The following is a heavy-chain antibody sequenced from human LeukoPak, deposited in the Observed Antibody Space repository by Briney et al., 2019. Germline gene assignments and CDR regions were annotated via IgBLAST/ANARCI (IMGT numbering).Heavy chain of an antibody. V-gene: IGHV4-34*01. J-gene: IGHJ5*02. CDR1: GGSFSGYY. Sequence: PSETLSLTCAVYGGSFSGYYWSWIRQPPGKGLEWIGEINHSGSTNYNPSLKSRVTISVDTSKNQFSLKLSSVTAADTAVYYCARSVRYCSGGSCFVGPYNWFDPWGQGTLVTVSS. D-gene: IGHD2-15*01. CDR3: ARSVRYCSGGSCFVGPYNWFDP. CDR2: INHSGST.